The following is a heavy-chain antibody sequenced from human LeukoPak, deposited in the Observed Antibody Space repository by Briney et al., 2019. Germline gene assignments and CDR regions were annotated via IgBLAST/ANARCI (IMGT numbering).Heavy chain of an antibody. V-gene: IGHV1-2*02. Sequence: GASVKVSCKASGYTFTGYYMHWVRLDPGQGLEWMGWINPKSGGTNYAQKFQGRVTITRDTSIHTAYMELSRLRSDDTAVYYCAREEYGFDPWGQGTLVTVSS. CDR3: AREEYGFDP. D-gene: IGHD2-2*01. J-gene: IGHJ5*02. CDR1: GYTFTGYY. CDR2: INPKSGGT.